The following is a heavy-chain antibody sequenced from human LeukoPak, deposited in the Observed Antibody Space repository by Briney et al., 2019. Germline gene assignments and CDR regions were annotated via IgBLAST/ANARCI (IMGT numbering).Heavy chain of an antibody. D-gene: IGHD5-12*01. Sequence: GGSLRLSCAASGFTFSSYWMSWVRQAPGKGLEWVANIKQDGSEKYYVDSVKGRFTISRDNAKNSLYLQMNSLRAEDTAVYYCASEVDIVATTFFDYWGQGTLVTVSS. CDR2: IKQDGSEK. J-gene: IGHJ4*02. CDR3: ASEVDIVATTFFDY. V-gene: IGHV3-7*01. CDR1: GFTFSSYW.